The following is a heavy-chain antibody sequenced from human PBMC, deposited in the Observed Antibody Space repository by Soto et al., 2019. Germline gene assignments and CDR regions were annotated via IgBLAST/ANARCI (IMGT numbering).Heavy chain of an antibody. Sequence: GGSLRLSCVASGFMFSNLGMHWVRQAPGKGLEWVAVIWSDGNNKYYADSVKGRFTISRDNTKDSLYLQMNSLRAEDTAIYYCARGSAFIGLDYWGQGT. D-gene: IGHD1-26*01. CDR1: GFMFSNLG. J-gene: IGHJ4*02. V-gene: IGHV3-33*01. CDR2: IWSDGNNK. CDR3: ARGSAFIGLDY.